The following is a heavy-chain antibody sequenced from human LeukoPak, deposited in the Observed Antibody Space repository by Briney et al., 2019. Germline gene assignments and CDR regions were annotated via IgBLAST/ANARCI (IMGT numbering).Heavy chain of an antibody. CDR3: ARQTYGNYFDY. Sequence: PSETLSLTCTVSGGSISSSSYYWGWIRQPPGKGLEWIGSIYYSGSTYYNPSLKSRVTISVDTSKNQFSLKLSSVTAADTAVYYCARQTYGNYFDYWGQGTLVTVCS. D-gene: IGHD4-17*01. J-gene: IGHJ4*02. CDR2: IYYSGST. V-gene: IGHV4-39*01. CDR1: GGSISSSSYY.